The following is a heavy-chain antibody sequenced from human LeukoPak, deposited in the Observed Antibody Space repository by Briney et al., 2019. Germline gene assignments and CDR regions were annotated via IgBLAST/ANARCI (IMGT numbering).Heavy chain of an antibody. D-gene: IGHD5-12*01. CDR1: GYTFTSYG. CDR3: ARDRGGSGLRNMFDP. CDR2: ISAYNGNT. J-gene: IGHJ5*02. Sequence: ASVKVSCKTSGYTFTSYGISWVRQAPGQGLEWMGWISAYNGNTNYAQKFQGRVTMTTDTSTSTAYMEMSSLRSDDTAVYYCARDRGGSGLRNMFDPWGQGTLVTVSS. V-gene: IGHV1-18*01.